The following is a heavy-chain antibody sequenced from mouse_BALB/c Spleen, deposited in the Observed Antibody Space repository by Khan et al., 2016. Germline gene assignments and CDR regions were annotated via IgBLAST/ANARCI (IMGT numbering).Heavy chain of an antibody. D-gene: IGHD2-14*01. Sequence: QIQLVQSGPELKKPGETVKISCKASGYTFTNYGMNWVKQAPGKGLKWMGWINTNTGEPTYAEEFKGRFAFFLETSASTAYLQLNNLKNEDTATYFCAYRYYFDYWGQGTTLTVSS. J-gene: IGHJ2*01. CDR3: AYRYYFDY. CDR1: GYTFTNYG. CDR2: INTNTGEP. V-gene: IGHV9-3*02.